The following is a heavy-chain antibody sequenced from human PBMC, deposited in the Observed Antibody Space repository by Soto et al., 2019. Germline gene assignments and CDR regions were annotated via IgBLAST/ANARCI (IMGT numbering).Heavy chain of an antibody. D-gene: IGHD5-18*01. CDR3: AKGGYTYSYDY. J-gene: IGHJ4*02. V-gene: IGHV3-64*04. CDR2: ISTNGGNT. Sequence: GGSRRLSCSGTGFNFRSYDMHWVRQAPGKGLEYVSTISTNGGNTYYADSVKGRITISRDNSKNTVYLQMNTLEAGDTAVYFCAKGGYTYSYDYWGQGILVTVSS. CDR1: GFNFRSYD.